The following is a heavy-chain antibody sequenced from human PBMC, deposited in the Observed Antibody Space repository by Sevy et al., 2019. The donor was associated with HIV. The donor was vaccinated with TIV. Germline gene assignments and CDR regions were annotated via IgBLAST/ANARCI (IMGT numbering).Heavy chain of an antibody. Sequence: SETLSLTCAVYGGSFSGYYWSWIRHPPGKGLEWIGEINHSGSTNYNPSLKSRVTISVDTSKNQFSLKLSSVTAADTAVYYCATHTGDYWGQGTLVTVSS. CDR3: ATHTGDY. V-gene: IGHV4-34*01. CDR1: GGSFSGYY. CDR2: INHSGST. J-gene: IGHJ4*02.